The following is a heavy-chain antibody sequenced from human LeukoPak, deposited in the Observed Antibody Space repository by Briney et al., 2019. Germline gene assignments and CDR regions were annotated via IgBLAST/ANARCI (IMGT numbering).Heavy chain of an antibody. CDR3: AKRTYCGSDCYFDF. V-gene: IGHV3-23*01. J-gene: IGHJ4*02. CDR2: IGTGSSST. Sequence: GGSLRLSCAGSGFTFSDYYMSWIRQAPGKGLEWVSAIGTGSSSTYYADSVKGRFTISRDNSKNTVYLQMTNLRAEDTALYYCAKRTYCGSDCYFDFWGQGTLVTVSS. CDR1: GFTFSDYY. D-gene: IGHD2-21*02.